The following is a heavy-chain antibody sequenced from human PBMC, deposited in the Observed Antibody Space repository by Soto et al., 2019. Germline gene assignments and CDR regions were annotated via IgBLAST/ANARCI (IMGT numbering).Heavy chain of an antibody. D-gene: IGHD5-12*01. CDR1: GGSISSGGYY. CDR3: ARKDSGYGDYMDV. CDR2: IYYSGST. V-gene: IGHV4-31*03. J-gene: IGHJ6*03. Sequence: QVQLQESGPGLVKPSQTLSLTRTVSGGSISSGGYYWSWIRQHPGKGLEWIGYIYYSGSTYYNPSLKSRVTMSVDTSENQFSLRLSSVTAADTAVYYCARKDSGYGDYMDVWGKGTTVTVSS.